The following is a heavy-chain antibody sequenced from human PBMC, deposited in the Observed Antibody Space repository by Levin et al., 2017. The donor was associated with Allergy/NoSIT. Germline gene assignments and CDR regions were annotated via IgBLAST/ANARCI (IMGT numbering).Heavy chain of an antibody. Sequence: PGGSLRLSCAAPGFIFSDYYMDWVRQAPGKGLEWIARSRNKARGYTTEYAASVKGRFTVSRDDSTSSLYLQVNSLKSEDTAVYYCTRAATGNYISDYWGQGTLVTVSS. V-gene: IGHV3-72*01. CDR1: GFIFSDYY. J-gene: IGHJ4*02. CDR2: SRNKARGYTT. CDR3: TRAATGNYISDY. D-gene: IGHD4-11*01.